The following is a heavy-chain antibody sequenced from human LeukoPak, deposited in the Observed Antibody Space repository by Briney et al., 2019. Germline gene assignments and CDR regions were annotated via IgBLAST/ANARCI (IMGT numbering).Heavy chain of an antibody. Sequence: GGSLRLSCAASGFTLSSYGMHWVRQAPGKGLEWVAVISYDGSNKYYADSVKGRFTISRDNAKNSLYLQMNSLRAEDTAVYYCARGRRQFLWGQGTLVTVSS. D-gene: IGHD2-21*01. CDR1: GFTLSSYG. V-gene: IGHV3-30*03. CDR3: ARGRRQFL. CDR2: ISYDGSNK. J-gene: IGHJ4*02.